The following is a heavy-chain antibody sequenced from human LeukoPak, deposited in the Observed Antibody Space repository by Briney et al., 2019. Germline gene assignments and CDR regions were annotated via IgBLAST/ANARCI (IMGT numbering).Heavy chain of an antibody. CDR1: GGSISSYY. D-gene: IGHD2-2*01. V-gene: IGHV4-4*09. Sequence: SETLSLTCTVSGGSISSYYWSWIRQPPGKGLEWIGYIYTSGSTNYNPSLKSRVTISVDTSKNQSPLKLSSVTAADTAVYYCARHLRIGYCSSTSCYEAFDIWGQGTMVTVSS. J-gene: IGHJ3*02. CDR3: ARHLRIGYCSSTSCYEAFDI. CDR2: IYTSGST.